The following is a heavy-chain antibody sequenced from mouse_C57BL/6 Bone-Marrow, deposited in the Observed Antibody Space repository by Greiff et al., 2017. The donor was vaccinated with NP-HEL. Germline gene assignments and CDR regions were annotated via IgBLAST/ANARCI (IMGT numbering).Heavy chain of an antibody. Sequence: VQLQQPGAELVKPGASVKMSCKASGYTFTSYWITWVKQRPGQGLEWIGDIYPGSGSTNYNEKFKGKATLTADKSSSTAYMQFSSLTSEDSAIYYCARRGTAQALYYFDYWGQGTTLTVSS. CDR1: GYTFTSYW. D-gene: IGHD3-2*02. CDR3: ARRGTAQALYYFDY. V-gene: IGHV1-55*01. J-gene: IGHJ2*01. CDR2: IYPGSGST.